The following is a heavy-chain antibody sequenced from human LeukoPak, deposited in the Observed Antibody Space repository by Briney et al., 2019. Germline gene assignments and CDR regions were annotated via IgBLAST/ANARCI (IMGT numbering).Heavy chain of an antibody. Sequence: PSETLSLTCTVSGGSISSYYWSWIRQPPGKGLEWIGYIYYSGSTNYNPSLKSRVTISVDTSKNQFSLKLSSVTAANTAVYYCARAAEGSFDYWGQETLVTVSS. V-gene: IGHV4-59*01. CDR2: IYYSGST. CDR1: GGSISSYY. CDR3: ARAAEGSFDY. J-gene: IGHJ4*02.